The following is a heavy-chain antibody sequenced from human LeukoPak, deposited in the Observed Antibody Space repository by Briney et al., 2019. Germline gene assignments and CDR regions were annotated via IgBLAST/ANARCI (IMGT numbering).Heavy chain of an antibody. Sequence: SETLSLTCTVSGGSISSYYWSWIRQPPGKGLEWIGYIYYSGSTNYNPSLKSRVTISVDTSKNQFSLKLSSVTAADTAVYYCARQPYGSGSYARFDPWGQGALVTVSS. D-gene: IGHD3-10*01. CDR3: ARQPYGSGSYARFDP. V-gene: IGHV4-59*08. CDR2: IYYSGST. CDR1: GGSISSYY. J-gene: IGHJ5*02.